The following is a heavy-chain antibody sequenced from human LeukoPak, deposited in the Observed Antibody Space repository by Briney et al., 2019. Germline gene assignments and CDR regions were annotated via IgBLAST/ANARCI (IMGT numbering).Heavy chain of an antibody. Sequence: GGSLRLSCAASGFTFSSYSMNWVRQAPGKGLEWVSYISSSSSTIYYADSVKGRFTISRDNAKNSLYLRVNSLRAEDTAVYYCAKDLLHYDFWSGYYQDYYYGMDVWGQGTTVTVSS. CDR2: ISSSSSTI. CDR1: GFTFSSYS. D-gene: IGHD3-3*01. V-gene: IGHV3-48*01. J-gene: IGHJ6*02. CDR3: AKDLLHYDFWSGYYQDYYYGMDV.